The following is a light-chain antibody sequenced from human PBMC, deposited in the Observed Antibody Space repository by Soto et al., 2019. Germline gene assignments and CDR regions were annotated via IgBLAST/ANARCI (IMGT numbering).Light chain of an antibody. J-gene: IGLJ1*01. CDR2: EVS. Sequence: QSVLTQPASLARSPGQSITIPCTVTISYVGGYNYVSWYQQHPGKAPKLMIYEVSNRPSGVSNRFSGSKSGNTASLTISGLQAEEEADYYCSSYTRSSTYVFGTGTKVNVL. V-gene: IGLV2-14*01. CDR1: ISYVGGYNY. CDR3: SSYTRSSTYV.